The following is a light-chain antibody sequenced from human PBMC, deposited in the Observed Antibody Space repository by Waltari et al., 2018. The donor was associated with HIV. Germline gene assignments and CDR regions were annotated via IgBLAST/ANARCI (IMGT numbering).Light chain of an antibody. V-gene: IGLV3-21*02. Sequence: SYVLTQPPSVPVAPGQTARITCGGHDIGSQSVQWYQQKPGQAPVLVVYDDRDRPSGIPERFSGSNVGRTATLTISRVEAGDEADYYCQVWHRDSEHYVFGTGTKVTVL. CDR2: DDR. J-gene: IGLJ1*01. CDR3: QVWHRDSEHYV. CDR1: DIGSQS.